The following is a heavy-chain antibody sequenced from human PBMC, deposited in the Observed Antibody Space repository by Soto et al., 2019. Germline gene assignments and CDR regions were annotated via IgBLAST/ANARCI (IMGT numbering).Heavy chain of an antibody. CDR3: AVLARGRSAFDY. D-gene: IGHD6-25*01. CDR1: GFTFSSYA. J-gene: IGHJ4*02. Sequence: GGSLRLSCAASGFTFSSYAMSWVRQAPGKGLEWVSAISGSGGSTYYADSVKGRFTISRDNTKNTLYLQMNSLRAEDAMVYYCAVLARGRSAFDYWGQGTLVTVSS. V-gene: IGHV3-23*01. CDR2: ISGSGGST.